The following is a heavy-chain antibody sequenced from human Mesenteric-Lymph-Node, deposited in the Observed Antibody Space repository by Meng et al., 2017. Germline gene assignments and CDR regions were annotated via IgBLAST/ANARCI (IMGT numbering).Heavy chain of an antibody. V-gene: IGHV3-49*04. J-gene: IGHJ4*02. CDR2: IRSKPYGGTT. CDR3: TRVGPDAY. Sequence: GESLKISCRASGFTLGHYAMSWVRQAPGKGLEWVGFIRSKPYGGTTEYAASVEGRFTISRDDSKNIAYLQMNSLKTEDTAVYYCTRVGPDAYWGQGTLVTVSS. CDR1: GFTLGHYA.